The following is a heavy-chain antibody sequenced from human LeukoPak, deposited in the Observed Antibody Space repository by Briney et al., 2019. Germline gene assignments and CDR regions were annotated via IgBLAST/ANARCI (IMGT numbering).Heavy chain of an antibody. CDR3: ARGRCSGGSCYKGHFQH. Sequence: SETLSLTCAVYGGSFSGYYWSWIRQPPGKGLEWIGEINHSGSTNYNPSLKSRVTISVDTSKNQFSLKLSSVTAADTAEYYCARGRCSGGSCYKGHFQHWGQGTLVTVSS. V-gene: IGHV4-34*01. D-gene: IGHD2-15*01. J-gene: IGHJ1*01. CDR1: GGSFSGYY. CDR2: INHSGST.